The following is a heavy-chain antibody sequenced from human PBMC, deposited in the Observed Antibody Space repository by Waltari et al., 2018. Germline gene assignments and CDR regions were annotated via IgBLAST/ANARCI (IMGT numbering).Heavy chain of an antibody. Sequence: VQLEEFGGGVVPPGGSLTLSCAASGFTFSQVGLPWVRQAPGKGLEWLTFIRYDGNNKYHADSVKGRFIISRDNSKNTLYLQINSLRADDTATYYCVKDGDFFVSGYDAFDVWGQGTMVTVSS. D-gene: IGHD4-17*01. CDR3: VKDGDFFVSGYDAFDV. J-gene: IGHJ3*01. V-gene: IGHV3-30*02. CDR1: GFTFSQVG. CDR2: IRYDGNNK.